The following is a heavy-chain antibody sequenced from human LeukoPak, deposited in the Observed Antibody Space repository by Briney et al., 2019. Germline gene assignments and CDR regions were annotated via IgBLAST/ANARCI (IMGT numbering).Heavy chain of an antibody. CDR2: IKEDGSEK. Sequence: PGGSLRLSCAASGFTFSSYWMSWVRQAPGKGLEWVANIKEDGSEKYYVDSVKGRFTISRDNAKNSLYLQMNSLRAEDTAVYYCARGPFCSSTSCYGEDYFDYGGQETLVTVSS. J-gene: IGHJ4*02. CDR1: GFTFSSYW. CDR3: ARGPFCSSTSCYGEDYFDY. D-gene: IGHD2-2*01. V-gene: IGHV3-7*03.